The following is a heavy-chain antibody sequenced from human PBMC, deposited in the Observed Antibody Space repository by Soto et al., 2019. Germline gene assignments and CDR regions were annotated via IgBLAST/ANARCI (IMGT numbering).Heavy chain of an antibody. Sequence: GWSLRLSCAASGFTFSSYWMSWVRQAPGKGLEWVANIKQDGSEKYYVDSVKGRFTISRDNAKNSLYLQMNSLRAEDTAVYYCARVSWRTHQEFDPWGQGTLVTVSS. CDR3: ARVSWRTHQEFDP. V-gene: IGHV3-7*01. J-gene: IGHJ5*02. D-gene: IGHD3-3*01. CDR1: GFTFSSYW. CDR2: IKQDGSEK.